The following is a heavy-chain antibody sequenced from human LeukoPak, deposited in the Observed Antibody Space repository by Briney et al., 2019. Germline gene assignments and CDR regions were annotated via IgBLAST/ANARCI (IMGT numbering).Heavy chain of an antibody. CDR1: GFTFDDYA. CDR2: ISWNSGSI. Sequence: GGSLRLSCAASGFTFDDYAMHWVRQAPGKGLEWVSGISWNSGSIGYADSVKGRFTISRDNAKNSLYLQMNSLRAEDTALYYCAKEVGGWYSGDAFDIWGQGTMVTVSS. CDR3: AKEVGGWYSGDAFDI. J-gene: IGHJ3*02. V-gene: IGHV3-9*01. D-gene: IGHD6-19*01.